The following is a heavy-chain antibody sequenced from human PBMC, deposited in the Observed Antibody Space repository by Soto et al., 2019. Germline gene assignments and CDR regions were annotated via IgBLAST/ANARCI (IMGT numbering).Heavy chain of an antibody. J-gene: IGHJ5*02. CDR3: ARDPGWCSSTSCYSNWFDP. D-gene: IGHD2-2*02. Sequence: QVQLVQSGADVKKPGASVKVSCKASGYTFTSYGISWVRQAPGQGLEWMGWISAYNGNTNYAQKLQGRVTMTTDTSTSTAYMELRSLRSDDTAVYYCARDPGWCSSTSCYSNWFDPWGQGTLVTVSS. V-gene: IGHV1-18*01. CDR2: ISAYNGNT. CDR1: GYTFTSYG.